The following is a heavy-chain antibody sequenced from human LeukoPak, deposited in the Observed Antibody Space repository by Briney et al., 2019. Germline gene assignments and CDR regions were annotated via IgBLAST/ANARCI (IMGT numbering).Heavy chain of an antibody. CDR1: GGSFSGYY. Sequence: SETLSLTCAVYGGSFSGYYWSWIRQPPGKGLEWIGEINHSGSTNYNPSLKSRVTISVDTSKNQFSLKLSSVTAADTAVYYCARGPVGHHFDYWGQGTLVTVSS. V-gene: IGHV4-34*01. J-gene: IGHJ4*02. CDR2: INHSGST. CDR3: ARGPVGHHFDY. D-gene: IGHD3-10*01.